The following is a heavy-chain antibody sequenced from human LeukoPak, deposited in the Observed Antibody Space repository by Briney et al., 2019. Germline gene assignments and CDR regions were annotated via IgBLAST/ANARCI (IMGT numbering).Heavy chain of an antibody. V-gene: IGHV3-48*03. CDR3: AKDSDYYDSSGPGVY. CDR1: GFTFSSYE. Sequence: PGGSLRLSCAASGFTFSSYEMNWVRQAPGKGLEWVSYISSSGSTIYYADSVKGRFTISRDNAKNSLYLQMNSLRTEDTAVYYCAKDSDYYDSSGPGVYWGQGTLVTVSS. CDR2: ISSSGSTI. D-gene: IGHD3-22*01. J-gene: IGHJ4*02.